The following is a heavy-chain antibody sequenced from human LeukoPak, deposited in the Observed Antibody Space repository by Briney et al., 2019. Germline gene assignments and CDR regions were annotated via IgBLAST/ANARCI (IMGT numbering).Heavy chain of an antibody. CDR3: ARGAEKYDYVWGSYRYTDFDY. Sequence: GGSLRLSCAASGFTFSSYSMNWVRQAPGKGLEWVSYISSSSSTIYYADSVKGRFTISRDNAKNSLYLQMNSLRAEDTAVYYCARGAEKYDYVWGSYRYTDFDYWGQGTLVTVSS. J-gene: IGHJ4*02. CDR2: ISSSSSTI. D-gene: IGHD3-16*02. CDR1: GFTFSSYS. V-gene: IGHV3-48*01.